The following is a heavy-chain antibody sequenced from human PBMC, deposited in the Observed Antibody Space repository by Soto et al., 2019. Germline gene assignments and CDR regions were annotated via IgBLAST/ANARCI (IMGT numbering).Heavy chain of an antibody. J-gene: IGHJ5*02. V-gene: IGHV4-31*03. CDR2: IYYSGST. D-gene: IGHD3-3*01. CDR1: GGSISSGGYY. Sequence: LSLTCTVSGGSISSGGYYWSWIRQHPGKGLEWIGYIYYSGSTYYNPSLKSRVTISVDTSKNQFSLKLSSVTAADTAVYYCARAPHYDFWSGYPYNWFDQWGQGTLVTVS. CDR3: ARAPHYDFWSGYPYNWFDQ.